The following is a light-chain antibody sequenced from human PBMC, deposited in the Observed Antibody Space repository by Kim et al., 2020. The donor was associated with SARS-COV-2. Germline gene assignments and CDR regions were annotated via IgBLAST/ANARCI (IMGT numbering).Light chain of an antibody. CDR2: AAS. J-gene: IGKJ5*01. CDR3: QKYNSAPRT. V-gene: IGKV1-27*01. Sequence: ASVGDRVTITCRASQGISNYLAWYQQKPGKVPKLLIYAASALQSGVPSRFSGSGSGTDFTLTISSLQPEDVATYYCQKYNSAPRTFGQGTRLEIK. CDR1: QGISNY.